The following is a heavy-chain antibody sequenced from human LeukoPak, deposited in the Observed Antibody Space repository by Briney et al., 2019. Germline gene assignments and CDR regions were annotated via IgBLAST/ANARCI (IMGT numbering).Heavy chain of an antibody. CDR1: GYTFTSYG. D-gene: IGHD1-26*01. Sequence: RASVKVSCKASGYTFTSYGISWVRQAPGQGLEWMGWISAYNGNTNYAQKLQGRVTMTTDTSTSTAYMELRSLRSDDTAVYYCARIVGAFGGGPDNWFDPWGQGTLVTVSS. CDR2: ISAYNGNT. CDR3: ARIVGAFGGGPDNWFDP. V-gene: IGHV1-18*01. J-gene: IGHJ5*02.